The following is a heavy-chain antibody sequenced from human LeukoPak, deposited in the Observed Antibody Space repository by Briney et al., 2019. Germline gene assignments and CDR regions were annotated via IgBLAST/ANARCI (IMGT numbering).Heavy chain of an antibody. Sequence: GGSLRLSCAASGVTVSRDYMSWVRQAPGKGLEWVSVIYSDGNTYCADSVKGRFTISRHNSKNTLFLQMDSLRTEDTAIYYCANRMTFGGQGTLVTVSS. CDR3: ANRMTF. J-gene: IGHJ4*02. CDR1: GVTVSRDY. D-gene: IGHD2/OR15-2a*01. V-gene: IGHV3-53*04. CDR2: IYSDGNT.